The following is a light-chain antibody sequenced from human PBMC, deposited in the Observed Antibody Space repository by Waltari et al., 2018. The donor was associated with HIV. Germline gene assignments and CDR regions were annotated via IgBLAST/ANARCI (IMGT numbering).Light chain of an antibody. CDR3: CSYAGSSTWV. Sequence: QSALTQPASVSGSPGQSITISCTGTSSDVGSYNFVSWYQQHPGKAPKLIIYEVSKRPSGVSNLFSGSKSGNTASLTISGLQAEDEADYYCCSYAGSSTWVFGGGTKLTVL. CDR2: EVS. CDR1: SSDVGSYNF. V-gene: IGLV2-23*02. J-gene: IGLJ3*02.